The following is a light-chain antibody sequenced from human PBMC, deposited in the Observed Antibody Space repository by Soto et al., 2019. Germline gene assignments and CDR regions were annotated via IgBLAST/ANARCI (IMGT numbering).Light chain of an antibody. CDR2: DGS. V-gene: IGLV3-21*02. Sequence: SYELTQPPSVSVAPGRTARIPCGGDNIGSKSVYWYQQKPGQAPVVVVYDGSDRPSGIPERFSGSNSGTTATLTISRVEAGDEADYFCQVWDSTSDHYVFGAGTKVTVL. CDR1: NIGSKS. J-gene: IGLJ1*01. CDR3: QVWDSTSDHYV.